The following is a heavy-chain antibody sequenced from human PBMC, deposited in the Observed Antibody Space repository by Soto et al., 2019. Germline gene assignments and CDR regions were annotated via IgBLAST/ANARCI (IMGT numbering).Heavy chain of an antibody. Sequence: PLEILSLTCTVSGGSIISGGYYWSWIRQHPGKGLEWIGYIYYSGSTYYNPSLKSRVTISVDTSKNQFSLKLSSVTAADTAVYYCAREEALGIFGVVIPNWGQGTLVTVSS. CDR3: AREEALGIFGVVIPN. D-gene: IGHD3-3*01. J-gene: IGHJ4*02. CDR2: IYYSGST. CDR1: GGSIISGGYY. V-gene: IGHV4-31*03.